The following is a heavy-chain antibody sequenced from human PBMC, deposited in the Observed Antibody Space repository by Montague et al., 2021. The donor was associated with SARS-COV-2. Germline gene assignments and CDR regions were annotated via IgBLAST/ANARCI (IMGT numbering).Heavy chain of an antibody. V-gene: IGHV4-31*03. J-gene: IGHJ6*03. Sequence: TLSLTCTVSGGSISSGGYYWSWIRQRPGKGLEWIGYIYYSGSTYYNPSLKSRVTISVDTSKNQFSLKLSSVTAADTAVYYCASTYGGNLGYYYYYMDVGGKGTTATVSS. CDR3: ASTYGGNLGYYYYYMDV. CDR2: IYYSGST. CDR1: GGSISSGGYY. D-gene: IGHD4-23*01.